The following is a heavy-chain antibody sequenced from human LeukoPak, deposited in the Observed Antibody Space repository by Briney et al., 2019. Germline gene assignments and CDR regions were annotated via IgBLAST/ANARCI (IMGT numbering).Heavy chain of an antibody. CDR1: GLTFTRYS. Sequence: PGGSLRLSCAASGLTFTRYSMNRVRQAPGKGLEWVSYITTSSQVYYAGSVKGRFSISRDNAKNSLYLQMNSLRAEDMALYYCAKEGRDDAFNIWGQGTMVTVSS. J-gene: IGHJ3*02. CDR3: AKEGRDDAFNI. CDR2: ITTSSQV. V-gene: IGHV3-21*04.